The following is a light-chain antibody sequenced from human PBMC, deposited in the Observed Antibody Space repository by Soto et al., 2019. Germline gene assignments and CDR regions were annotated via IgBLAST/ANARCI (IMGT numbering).Light chain of an antibody. V-gene: IGKV3-11*01. Sequence: EIVLTQSPATLSSSPGERATLSCRASQSVSSYLAWYQQKPGQAPKRLIYDASTRDTGIPSRFSGSGSGTDFTLTISSLEPEDFAAYYCQQHSNWPITFGGGTKVEIK. J-gene: IGKJ4*02. CDR1: QSVSSY. CDR3: QQHSNWPIT. CDR2: DAS.